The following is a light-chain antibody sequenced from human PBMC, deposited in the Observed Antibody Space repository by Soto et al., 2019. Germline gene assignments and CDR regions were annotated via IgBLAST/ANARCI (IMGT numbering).Light chain of an antibody. CDR1: SSDVGAYDF. CDR2: EVS. V-gene: IGLV2-14*03. CDR3: SSYTTSSTRV. Sequence: QSALTQPASVSGSPGGSITISCTGTSSDVGAYDFVSWYQQHPDKAPKLMIYEVSNRPSGVSHRFSGSKSVNTATLTISGLQAEDEADYYCSSYTTSSTRVFGTGTKVTVL. J-gene: IGLJ1*01.